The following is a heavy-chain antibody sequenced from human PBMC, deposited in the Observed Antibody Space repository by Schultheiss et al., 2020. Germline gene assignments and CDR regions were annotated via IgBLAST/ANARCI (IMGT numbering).Heavy chain of an antibody. J-gene: IGHJ5*02. CDR1: GFTFSSYA. Sequence: GESLKISCAASGFTFSSYAMTWIRQAPGKGLEWVSAISADGDSTYYADSVKGRFTISRDNSKNSLYLQMNSLRAEDTAVYYCARPRCTSCYWLGGWFDPWGQGTLVTVSS. V-gene: IGHV3-23*01. D-gene: IGHD2-2*01. CDR3: ARPRCTSCYWLGGWFDP. CDR2: ISADGDST.